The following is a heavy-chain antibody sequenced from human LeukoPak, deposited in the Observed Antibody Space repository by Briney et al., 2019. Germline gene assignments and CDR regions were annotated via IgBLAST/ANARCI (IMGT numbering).Heavy chain of an antibody. J-gene: IGHJ4*02. CDR2: IYYSGST. V-gene: IGHV4-59*01. CDR3: ARAKYYYDSSGYYYVD. CDR1: GGSISSYY. Sequence: SETLSLTCTVSGGSISSYYWSWIRQPPGKGLEWLGYIYYSGSTNYNPSLKSRVTISVDTSKNQFSLKLSSVTAADTAVYYCARAKYYYDSSGYYYVDWGQGTLVTVSS. D-gene: IGHD3-22*01.